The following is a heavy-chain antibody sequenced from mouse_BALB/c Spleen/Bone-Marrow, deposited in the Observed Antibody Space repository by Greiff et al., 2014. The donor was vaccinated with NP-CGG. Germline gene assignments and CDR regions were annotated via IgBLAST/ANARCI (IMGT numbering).Heavy chain of an antibody. Sequence: QVQLKESGAELVKPGAPVKLSCQASGYTFPSYWMTWVEQRPGRGFGWIGRIDPSDSETNYHQKFKDKATLTVDKPSSTAYIQLSSLTSEDSAVYYGAINWGYFDYWGQGTTLTVSA. CDR2: IDPSDSET. J-gene: IGHJ2*01. CDR3: AINWGYFDY. V-gene: IGHV1-74*01. D-gene: IGHD4-1*01. CDR1: GYTFPSYW.